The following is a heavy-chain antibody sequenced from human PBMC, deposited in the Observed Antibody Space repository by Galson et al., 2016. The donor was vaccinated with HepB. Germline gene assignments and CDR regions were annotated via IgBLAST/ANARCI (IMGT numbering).Heavy chain of an antibody. CDR1: GFTFSSYA. CDR2: ITSGGST. Sequence: SLRLSCAASGFTFSSYAMTWVRQAPGKGLEWVSVITSGGSTYYAASVKGRFTISKDNSKNTLYVQMNNLGAEDTAVYYCAKGTTLQVHFGYFDHWGQGTLDTVSS. D-gene: IGHD1/OR15-1a*01. J-gene: IGHJ4*02. CDR3: AKGTTLQVHFGYFDH. V-gene: IGHV3-23*01.